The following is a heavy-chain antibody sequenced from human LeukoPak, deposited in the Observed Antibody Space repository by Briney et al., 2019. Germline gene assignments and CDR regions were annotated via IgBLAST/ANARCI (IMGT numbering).Heavy chain of an antibody. V-gene: IGHV7-4-1*02. Sequence: GASVTVSCKASGYTFTSYAMNWVRQAPGQGLEGMGWINTNTGNPTYAQGFTGRSVFSLDTSVSTAYLQISSLKAEDTAVYYCARVLDTAMENYYYYYMDVWGKGTTVTVSS. J-gene: IGHJ6*03. CDR2: INTNTGNP. CDR3: ARVLDTAMENYYYYYMDV. CDR1: GYTFTSYA. D-gene: IGHD5-18*01.